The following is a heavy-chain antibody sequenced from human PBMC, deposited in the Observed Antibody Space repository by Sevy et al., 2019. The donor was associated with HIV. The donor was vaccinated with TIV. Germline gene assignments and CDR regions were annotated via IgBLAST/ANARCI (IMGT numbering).Heavy chain of an antibody. CDR3: AKDINRGCDGVNCYSYYYYFYGLDV. CDR2: VSWNSRYI. Sequence: GGSLRITCAASGFPFNDHAMHWVRQVPGKGLEWVSGVSWNSRYIGYADCVKGRFTISRDNARHFLYLEMNSLRPEDTALYYCAKDINRGCDGVNCYSYYYYFYGLDVWGQGTTVTVSS. V-gene: IGHV3-9*01. J-gene: IGHJ6*02. D-gene: IGHD2-21*01. CDR1: GFPFNDHA.